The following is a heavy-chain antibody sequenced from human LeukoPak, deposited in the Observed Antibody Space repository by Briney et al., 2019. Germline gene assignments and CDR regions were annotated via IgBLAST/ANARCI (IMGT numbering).Heavy chain of an antibody. D-gene: IGHD1-26*01. CDR3: ARVGSGSYIGWFDP. CDR2: ITNSGDKI. Sequence: GGSLRLSCAASGFTFSSYSMNWVRQSPGKGLEWVSSITNSGDKIYYADSVKGRFTISRDNAKNSLYLQMNSLRAEDTAVYYCARVGSGSYIGWFDPWGQGTLVTVSS. V-gene: IGHV3-21*01. J-gene: IGHJ5*02. CDR1: GFTFSSYS.